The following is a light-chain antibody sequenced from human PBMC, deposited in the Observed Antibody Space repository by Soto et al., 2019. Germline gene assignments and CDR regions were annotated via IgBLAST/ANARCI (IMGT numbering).Light chain of an antibody. CDR2: GAS. Sequence: EIVLTQSPATLSLSPGERATLSCRASQSVSSTYLAWYQQKPGQAPRLLIYGASSRHTGVPDRFSGRGSGTDFTLTISSLEPEDFAMYYCQQYCSSPWTFGQGTKVEIK. CDR1: QSVSSTY. V-gene: IGKV3-20*01. CDR3: QQYCSSPWT. J-gene: IGKJ1*01.